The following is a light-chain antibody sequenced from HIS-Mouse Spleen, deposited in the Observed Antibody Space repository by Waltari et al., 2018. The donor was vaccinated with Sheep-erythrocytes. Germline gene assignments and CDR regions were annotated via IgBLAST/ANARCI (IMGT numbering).Light chain of an antibody. CDR2: EVS. CDR3: SSYAGSNNWV. V-gene: IGLV2-8*01. Sequence: QSALTQPPSASGSPGQSVTISCTGTSSDVGGYNYVSWYQQHPGKAPKPMVYEVSKPPSGVPDRFSGSQSGNTASLTVSGLQAEDEADYYCSSYAGSNNWVFGGGTKLTVL. CDR1: SSDVGGYNY. J-gene: IGLJ3*02.